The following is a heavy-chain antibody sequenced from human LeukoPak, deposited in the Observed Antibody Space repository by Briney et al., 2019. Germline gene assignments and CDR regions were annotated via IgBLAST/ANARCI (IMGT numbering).Heavy chain of an antibody. CDR2: IYYSGST. V-gene: IGHV4-59*01. CDR1: GGSISSYY. CDR3: ARGSSGSYGTFDY. D-gene: IGHD1-26*01. J-gene: IGHJ4*02. Sequence: PSETLSLTCTVSGGSISSYYWSWIRQPPGKGLEWIGNIYYSGSTNYNPSLKSRVTISVDTSKNQFSLKLSSVTAADTAVYYCARGSSGSYGTFDYWGQGTLVTVSS.